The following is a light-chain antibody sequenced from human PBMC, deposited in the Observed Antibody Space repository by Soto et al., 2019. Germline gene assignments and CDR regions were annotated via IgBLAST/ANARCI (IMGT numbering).Light chain of an antibody. CDR2: EVS. V-gene: IGLV2-23*02. CDR3: WSYAGSSTYV. CDR1: SSDLGSYNL. Sequence: QSALTQPASVSGSPGQSITISCTGTSSDLGSYNLVSWYQQHPGKAPKLMIYEVSKLPSGVSNRFSVSKSGNTAYLTISGLQAEDEAYYWCWSYAGSSTYVYGTGTKLTVL. J-gene: IGLJ1*01.